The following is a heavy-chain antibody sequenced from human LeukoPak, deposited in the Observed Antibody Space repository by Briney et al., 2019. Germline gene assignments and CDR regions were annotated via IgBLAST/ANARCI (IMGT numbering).Heavy chain of an antibody. V-gene: IGHV1-2*02. Sequence: ASVKVSCKASGYTFTGYYMHWVRRAPGQGLEWMGWINPNSGGTNYAQKFQGRVTMTRDTSISTAYMELSRLRSDDTAVYYCARDYYYGSGSYFSPRTPFDPWGQGTLVTVSS. CDR1: GYTFTGYY. J-gene: IGHJ5*02. CDR3: ARDYYYGSGSYFSPRTPFDP. D-gene: IGHD3-10*01. CDR2: INPNSGGT.